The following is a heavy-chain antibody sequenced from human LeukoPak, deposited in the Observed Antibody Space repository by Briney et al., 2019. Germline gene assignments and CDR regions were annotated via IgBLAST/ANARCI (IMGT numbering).Heavy chain of an antibody. Sequence: SETLSLTCTVSGGSISSYCWSWIRQPPGKGLEWIGYIYYSGSTNYNPSLKSRVTISVDTSKNQFSLKLSSVTAADTAVYYCAREPVLLNAFDIWGQGTMVTVSS. CDR1: GGSISSYC. CDR2: IYYSGST. V-gene: IGHV4-59*01. J-gene: IGHJ3*02. CDR3: AREPVLLNAFDI. D-gene: IGHD3-10*01.